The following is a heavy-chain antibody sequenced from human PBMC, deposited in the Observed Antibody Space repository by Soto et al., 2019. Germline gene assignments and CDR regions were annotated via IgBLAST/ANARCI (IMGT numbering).Heavy chain of an antibody. CDR2: IYYSGST. D-gene: IGHD6-19*01. V-gene: IGHV4-59*08. J-gene: IGHJ4*02. CDR1: GGSLSRYY. CDR3: ASGYSSGWSKYYFDY. Sequence: SEALSLTCTVSGGSLSRYYRSWVRQAPWKGLEWIVYIYYSGSTNYNPSLKSRVTISVDTSKNQFSLKLSSVTAADTAVYYCASGYSSGWSKYYFDYWGQGTLVTVSS.